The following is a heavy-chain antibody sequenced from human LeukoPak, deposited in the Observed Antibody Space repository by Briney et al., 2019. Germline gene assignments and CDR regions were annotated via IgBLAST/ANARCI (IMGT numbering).Heavy chain of an antibody. Sequence: PGGSLRLSCAASGFTFSRYGINWVRQAPGKGPEWVAFISYDGNVRYHADFVEGRFTISRDNSKNTLYLQMSSLRPDDTAVYYCAIGVDNSGCFVYWGQGTLVTVSS. CDR1: GFTFSRYG. D-gene: IGHD3-22*01. CDR3: AIGVDNSGCFVY. J-gene: IGHJ4*02. V-gene: IGHV3-30*04. CDR2: ISYDGNVR.